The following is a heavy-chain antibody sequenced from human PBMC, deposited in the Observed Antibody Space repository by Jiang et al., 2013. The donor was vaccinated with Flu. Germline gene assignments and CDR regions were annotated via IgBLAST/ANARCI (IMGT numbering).Heavy chain of an antibody. CDR1: AFTFSDYY. Sequence: VQLVESGGGLVKPGGSLRLSCAGSAFTFSDYYMAWIRQAPGKGLEWVSYIGSSGTYTRYADSVKGRFTISRDNANKSLSLQMNSLRAEDTAVYYCARDTITMPRGVRNAFDVWGQGTLVIVSS. CDR3: ARDTITMPRGVRNAFDV. CDR2: IGSSGTYT. J-gene: IGHJ3*01. V-gene: IGHV3-11*05. D-gene: IGHD3-10*01.